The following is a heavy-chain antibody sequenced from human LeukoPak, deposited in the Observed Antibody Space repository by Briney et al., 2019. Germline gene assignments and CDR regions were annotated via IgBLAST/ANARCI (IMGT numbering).Heavy chain of an antibody. V-gene: IGHV1-46*01. CDR1: GYTFTSYY. CDR2: INPSGGST. Sequence: ASVKVSCKASGYTFTSYYMHWVRQAPGQGLEWMGIINPSGGSTSYAQKFQGRVTMTRDTSTSTVYMELSSLRSEDTAVYYCATTRLGPDGMDVWGQGTTVTVSS. J-gene: IGHJ6*02. D-gene: IGHD2-2*01. CDR3: ATTRLGPDGMDV.